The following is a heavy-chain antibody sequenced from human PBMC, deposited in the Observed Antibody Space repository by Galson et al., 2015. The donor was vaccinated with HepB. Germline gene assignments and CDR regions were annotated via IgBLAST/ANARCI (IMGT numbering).Heavy chain of an antibody. V-gene: IGHV3-7*03. D-gene: IGHD7-27*01. Sequence: SLRLSCAASGFTFSSYTMNWVRQAPGKGLEWVANIKQGGSEKYFVDSVKGRFTISRDNAKNSLYLQMNSLTAEDTALYYCARDWNWGLDYWGQGTLVTVSS. J-gene: IGHJ4*02. CDR2: IKQGGSEK. CDR1: GFTFSSYT. CDR3: ARDWNWGLDY.